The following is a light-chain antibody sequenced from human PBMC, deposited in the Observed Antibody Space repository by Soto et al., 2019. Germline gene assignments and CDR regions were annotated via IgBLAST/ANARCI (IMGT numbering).Light chain of an antibody. Sequence: DIVMTQSPDSLAVSLGERATINCKSSQRLLYSSNNKNYLAWYQQKSGQPPKLLIYWASTRESGVPDRFSGSGSGTDFTLTISSLQAEDVAVYYCQQYYSTPPSPTFGQGTKLEIK. CDR1: QRLLYSSNNKNY. CDR3: QQYYSTPPSPT. J-gene: IGKJ2*01. CDR2: WAS. V-gene: IGKV4-1*01.